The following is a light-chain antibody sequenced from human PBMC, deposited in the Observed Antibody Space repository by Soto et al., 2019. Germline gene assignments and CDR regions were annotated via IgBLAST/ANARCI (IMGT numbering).Light chain of an antibody. CDR3: QQYYSYPQT. J-gene: IGKJ2*01. CDR2: AAS. V-gene: IGKV1-8*01. Sequence: AIRMTQSPSSLSASTGDRVTITCRASQGISSYLAWYQQKPGKAPKLLIYAASTLQSGVPSRFSGSGSGTDFTLTISCLQSEDFATYYCQQYYSYPQTFGQGPKLEIK. CDR1: QGISSY.